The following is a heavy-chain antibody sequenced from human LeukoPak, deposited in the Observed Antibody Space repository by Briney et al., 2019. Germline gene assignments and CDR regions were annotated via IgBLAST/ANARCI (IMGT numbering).Heavy chain of an antibody. D-gene: IGHD1-26*01. CDR3: ARHGTVSSGNYFDY. J-gene: IGHJ4*02. CDR1: GGSVTSYY. V-gene: IGHV4-59*08. CDR2: IHYSGSN. Sequence: PSETLSLTCSVSGGSVTSYYWSWIRQPPGKGLEWIGHIHYSGSNNYNPSLKSRVTMFVDKSKNQIYLRLSSVTAADTAVYYCARHGTVSSGNYFDYWGQGTQVTVS.